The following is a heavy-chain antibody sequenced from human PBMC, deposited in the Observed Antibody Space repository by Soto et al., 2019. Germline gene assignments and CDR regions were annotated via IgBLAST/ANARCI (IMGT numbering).Heavy chain of an antibody. CDR3: ARVESIGEHWNEY. V-gene: IGHV1-18*04. J-gene: IGHJ4*02. D-gene: IGHD1-1*01. CDR1: WYTFTDYV. Sequence: ASVEVAFKASWYTFTDYVINWFLDSPVQWLELMGWISAYNVNTNYAQKLRCIVTMTTDTSTSTAYMQLRTLRSDDTAVYYCARVESIGEHWNEYWGKGNLVNVSS. CDR2: ISAYNVNT.